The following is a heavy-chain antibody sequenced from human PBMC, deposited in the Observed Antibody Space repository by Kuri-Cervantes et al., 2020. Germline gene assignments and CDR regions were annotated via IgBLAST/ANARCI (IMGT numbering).Heavy chain of an antibody. CDR2: ISSSSSYI. Sequence: GGSLRLSCAASGFTFSSYSMNWVRQAPGKGLEWVSSISSSSSYIYYADSVKGRFTISRDNAKNSLYLQMDSPRAEDTAVYYCARDPSGWYIASYFDYWGQGTLVTVSS. V-gene: IGHV3-21*04. CDR1: GFTFSSYS. CDR3: ARDPSGWYIASYFDY. J-gene: IGHJ4*02. D-gene: IGHD6-19*01.